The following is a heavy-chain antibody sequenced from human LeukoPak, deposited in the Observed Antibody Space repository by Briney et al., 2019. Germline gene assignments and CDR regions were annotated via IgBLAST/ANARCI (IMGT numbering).Heavy chain of an antibody. D-gene: IGHD6-13*01. CDR1: GGTFSSYA. Sequence: GASVKVSCKASGGTFSSYAISWVRQAPGQGLEWMGGIIPIFGTANYAQKFQGRVTITADESTSTAYMELSRLRSDDTAVYYCARDIAAAGDFDYWGQGTLVTVSS. J-gene: IGHJ4*02. V-gene: IGHV1-69*13. CDR3: ARDIAAAGDFDY. CDR2: IIPIFGTA.